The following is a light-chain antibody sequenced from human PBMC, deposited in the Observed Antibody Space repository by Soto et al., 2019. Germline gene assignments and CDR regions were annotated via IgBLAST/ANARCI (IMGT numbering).Light chain of an antibody. V-gene: IGKV3-11*01. J-gene: IGKJ1*01. CDR2: DAY. Sequence: EVVLTQSPVTLSLSPGERATLSCRASQSFRGLLAWYQQKPGQAPRLLIYDAYNRATGIPPRFSGSGSGTDFTLTISSLQSEDFAVYYCQQYNLGPWTFGQGTKVEIK. CDR3: QQYNLGPWT. CDR1: QSFRGL.